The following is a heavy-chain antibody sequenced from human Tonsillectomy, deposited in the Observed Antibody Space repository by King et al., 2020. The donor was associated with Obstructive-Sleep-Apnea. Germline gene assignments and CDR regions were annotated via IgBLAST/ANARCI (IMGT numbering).Heavy chain of an antibody. CDR1: GGSISSSSYY. CDR2: IYYSGST. Sequence: QLQESGPGLVKPSETLSLTCTVSGGSISSSSYYWGWIRQPPGKGLEWIGSIYYSGSTYYNPSLKSRVTISVDTSKNQFSLKLSSVTAADTAVYYCARAPNPNWGSGTSGWGQGTLVTVSS. V-gene: IGHV4-39*01. J-gene: IGHJ4*02. CDR3: ARAPNPNWGSGTSG. D-gene: IGHD3-10*01.